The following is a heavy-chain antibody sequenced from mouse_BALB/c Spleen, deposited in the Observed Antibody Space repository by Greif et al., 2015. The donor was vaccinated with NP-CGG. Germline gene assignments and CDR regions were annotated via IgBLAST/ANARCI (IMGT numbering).Heavy chain of an antibody. CDR2: ISSGGSYT. Sequence: EVQLVESGGDLAKPGGSLKLSCAASGFTFSSYGMSWVCQTPDKRLEWVATISSGGSYTYYPDSVKGRFTISRDNSKNTLYLQMSSLKSEDTAMYYCARHAPLDYWGQGTTLTVSS. V-gene: IGHV5-6*01. J-gene: IGHJ2*01. CDR3: ARHAPLDY. CDR1: GFTFSSYG.